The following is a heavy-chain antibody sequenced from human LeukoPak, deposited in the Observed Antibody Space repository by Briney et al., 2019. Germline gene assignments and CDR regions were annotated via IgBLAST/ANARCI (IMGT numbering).Heavy chain of an antibody. CDR1: GFTVSSNY. CDR3: ARAAADAFDI. J-gene: IGHJ3*02. Sequence: GGSLRLSCAASGFTVSSNYMSWVRQAPGKGLEGVSVIYSGGSTYYADSVKGRFTISRDNSKNTLYLQMNSLRAEDTAVYYCARAAADAFDIWGQGTMVTVSS. CDR2: IYSGGST. D-gene: IGHD6-25*01. V-gene: IGHV3-53*01.